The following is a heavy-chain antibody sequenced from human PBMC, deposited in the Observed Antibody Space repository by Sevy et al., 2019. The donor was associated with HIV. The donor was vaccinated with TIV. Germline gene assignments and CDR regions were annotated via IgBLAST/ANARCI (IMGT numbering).Heavy chain of an antibody. V-gene: IGHV3-21*01. Sequence: GGSLRLSCAASGFTFSSYSMNWVRQAPGKGLEWVSSISSSSSYIYYADSVKGRFTISRDNAKNSLYLQMNSLRAEDTAVYYCARAVTIFGVVTHYYYGMDVWGQGTTVTVSS. J-gene: IGHJ6*02. CDR3: ARAVTIFGVVTHYYYGMDV. D-gene: IGHD3-3*01. CDR2: ISSSSSYI. CDR1: GFTFSSYS.